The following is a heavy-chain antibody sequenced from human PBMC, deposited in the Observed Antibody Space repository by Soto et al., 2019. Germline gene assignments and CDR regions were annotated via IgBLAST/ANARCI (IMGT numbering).Heavy chain of an antibody. D-gene: IGHD3-16*02. V-gene: IGHV2-5*02. CDR1: GFSLTTRGVG. Sequence: QITLMESGPTLVKPTETLTLTCTFSGFSLTTRGVGVGWIRQPPGKALEWLAVIYWDDDKRYSPSLKTRLVLTKDTPKNQVVLTMTNMASVDTATYFCAHIVITFGGVVADDAFDVWGQGTMVTVSS. J-gene: IGHJ3*01. CDR3: AHIVITFGGVVADDAFDV. CDR2: IYWDDDK.